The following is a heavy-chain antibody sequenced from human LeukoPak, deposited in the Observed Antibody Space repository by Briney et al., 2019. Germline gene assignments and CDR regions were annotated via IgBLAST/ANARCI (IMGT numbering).Heavy chain of an antibody. CDR2: ISLTGLT. CDR3: SRENGASSPFGY. CDR1: GGSISNTNW. J-gene: IGHJ4*02. Sequence: SETLSLTCGVSGGSISNTNWWSWVRQPPGQGLEWIGEISLTGLTHYNPSLESRVTVSLDKSKNQLSLNLTSVTAADTAVYYCSRENGASSPFGYWGQGTLVAVLS. V-gene: IGHV4-4*02. D-gene: IGHD2-8*01.